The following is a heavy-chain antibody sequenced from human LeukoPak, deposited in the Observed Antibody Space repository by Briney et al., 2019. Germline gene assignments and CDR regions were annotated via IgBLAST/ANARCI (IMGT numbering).Heavy chain of an antibody. D-gene: IGHD3-3*01. Sequence: GGSLRLSCAASGFTFSSYGMHWVRQAPGKGLEWVAFIRYDGGNKYYADSVKGRFTISRDNSKNTLYLQMNSLRAEDTAVYYCAKGHDLYGAFDIWGQGTMVTVSS. J-gene: IGHJ3*02. CDR2: IRYDGGNK. V-gene: IGHV3-30*02. CDR1: GFTFSSYG. CDR3: AKGHDLYGAFDI.